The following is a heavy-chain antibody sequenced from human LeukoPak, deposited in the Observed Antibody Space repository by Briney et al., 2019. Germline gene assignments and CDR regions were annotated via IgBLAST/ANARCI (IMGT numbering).Heavy chain of an antibody. CDR3: ARHDSYALGSHPLDV. CDR2: IHYSGTT. V-gene: IGHV4-59*08. D-gene: IGHD3-10*01. J-gene: IGHJ6*02. Sequence: SETLSLTCTVSGGSISGYYWSWIRLPPGKGLEWIAYIHYSGTTNYNPSLRIRVTISVDTSKNQFSLKVNSVTATDTAVYFCARHDSYALGSHPLDVWGQGTTVIVSS. CDR1: GGSISGYY.